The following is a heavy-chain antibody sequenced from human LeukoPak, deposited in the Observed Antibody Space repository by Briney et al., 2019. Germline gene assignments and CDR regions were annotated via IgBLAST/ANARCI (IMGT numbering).Heavy chain of an antibody. CDR2: ISAYNGNT. Sequence: ASVKVSCKASGYTFTSYGISWVRQAPGQGLEWMGWISAYNGNTNYAQKLQGRVTMTTDTSTSTAYMELRSLRAEDTAVYYCARSPIQIAARPRGDYWGQGTLVTVSS. CDR1: GYTFTSYG. V-gene: IGHV1-18*01. CDR3: ARSPIQIAARPRGDY. D-gene: IGHD6-6*01. J-gene: IGHJ4*02.